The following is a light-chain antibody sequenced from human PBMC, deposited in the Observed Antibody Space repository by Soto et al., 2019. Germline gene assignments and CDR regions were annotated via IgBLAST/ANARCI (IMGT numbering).Light chain of an antibody. CDR1: QSISSN. J-gene: IGKJ5*01. V-gene: IGKV3-15*01. Sequence: EILITQSPDTLSVSPGERATLSCRASQSISSNLAWYQQKPGQAHRLVIFGASTRATGIPARFSGTGSGTEFTLTISSLQSEDFAVYYCQQYNNWPPITFGQGTRLEIK. CDR2: GAS. CDR3: QQYNNWPPIT.